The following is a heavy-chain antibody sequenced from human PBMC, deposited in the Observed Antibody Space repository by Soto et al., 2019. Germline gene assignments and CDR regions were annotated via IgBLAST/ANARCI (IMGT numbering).Heavy chain of an antibody. D-gene: IGHD6-13*01. CDR3: ARDLGQQLFDY. CDR2: ISAYNGNK. CDR1: GYTFTNSG. Sequence: AAVKVSCKASGYTFTNSGISWVRQAPGRGLEWMGWISAYNGNKKYAQKLQGRVSMTTDTSTSTAYMELRSLRSDDTAVYYCARDLGQQLFDYWGQGTLVTVSS. J-gene: IGHJ4*02. V-gene: IGHV1-18*01.